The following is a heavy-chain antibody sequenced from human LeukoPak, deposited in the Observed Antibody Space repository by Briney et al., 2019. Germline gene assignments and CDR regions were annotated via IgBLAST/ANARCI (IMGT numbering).Heavy chain of an antibody. Sequence: SETLSLTCTVSGGSISSYYWSWIRQPPGKGLEWIGYIYHSGSTYYNPSLKSRVTISVDRSKNQFSLKLSSVTAADTAVYYCARAGDSSSGAFDIWGQGTMVTVSS. J-gene: IGHJ3*02. CDR1: GGSISSYY. CDR3: ARAGDSSSGAFDI. V-gene: IGHV4-59*12. CDR2: IYHSGST. D-gene: IGHD6-6*01.